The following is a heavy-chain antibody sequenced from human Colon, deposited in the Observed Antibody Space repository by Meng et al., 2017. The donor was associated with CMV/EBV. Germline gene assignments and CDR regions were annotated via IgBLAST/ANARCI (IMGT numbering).Heavy chain of an antibody. CDR1: GYTFTSYA. D-gene: IGHD3-3*01. V-gene: IGHV1-3*01. CDR3: ARVPVGTSRYYTSDY. CDR2: MSASNGDT. Sequence: SGYTFTSYAMHWVRQAPGQRLEWVRWMSASNGDTKYSQKYQDRLTSTSDTSASTAYMKLSSLRAEDTAIYFCARVPVGTSRYYTSDYWGQGTLVTVSS. J-gene: IGHJ4*02.